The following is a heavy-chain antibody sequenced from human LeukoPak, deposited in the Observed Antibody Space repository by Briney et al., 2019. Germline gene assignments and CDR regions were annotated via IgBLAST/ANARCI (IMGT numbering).Heavy chain of an antibody. D-gene: IGHD3-22*01. CDR2: ISSSSSYI. CDR1: GFTLSSYS. J-gene: IGHJ5*02. Sequence: PGGSLRLSCAASGFTLSSYSMNWVRQAPGKGLEWVSSISSSSSYIYYADSVKGRFTISRDNAKNSLYLQMNSLIAEDTAVYYCARDLYYDSSGYYYAWGQGTLVTVSS. V-gene: IGHV3-21*01. CDR3: ARDLYYDSSGYYYA.